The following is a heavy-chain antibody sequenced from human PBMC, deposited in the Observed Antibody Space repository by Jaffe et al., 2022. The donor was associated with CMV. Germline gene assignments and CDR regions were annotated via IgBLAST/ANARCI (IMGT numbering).Heavy chain of an antibody. CDR1: GFTFSNAW. D-gene: IGHD3-10*01. CDR3: TAMVRGVTHDP. CDR2: IKSKTDGGTT. J-gene: IGHJ5*02. Sequence: EVQLVESGGGLVKPGGSLRLSCAASGFTFSNAWMSWVRQAPGKGLEWVGRIKSKTDGGTTDYAAPVKGRFTISRDDSKNTLYLQMNSLKTEDTAVYYCTAMVRGVTHDPWGQGTLVTVSS. V-gene: IGHV3-15*01.